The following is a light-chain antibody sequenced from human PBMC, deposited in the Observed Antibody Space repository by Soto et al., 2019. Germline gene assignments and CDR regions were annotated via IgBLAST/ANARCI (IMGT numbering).Light chain of an antibody. CDR1: QSVSSN. CDR3: QQYNNWPGT. CDR2: GAS. J-gene: IGKJ1*01. V-gene: IGKV3-15*01. Sequence: EIVLTQSPDTLSLSPVERVTLSFRASQSVSSNLAWYRQRPGQAPRLLISGASTRAAGIPARFSGSGSGTEFTLTISSLRSEDFAVYYCQQYNNWPGTFGQGTKVDIK.